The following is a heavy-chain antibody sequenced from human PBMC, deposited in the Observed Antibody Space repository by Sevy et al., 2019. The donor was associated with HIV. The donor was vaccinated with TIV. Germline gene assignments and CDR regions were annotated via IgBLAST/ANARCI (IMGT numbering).Heavy chain of an antibody. CDR1: GGTFSSYI. J-gene: IGHJ4*02. Sequence: ASVKVSCKASGGTFSSYIVSWVRQAPGQGLEWMGGITPVLGTTNYAHKFQGRVTITADESTSTVYMEMSRLKSEDTAVYYCARWSISIDYWGQGTLVTVSP. CDR3: ARWSISIDY. CDR2: ITPVLGTT. V-gene: IGHV1-69*13.